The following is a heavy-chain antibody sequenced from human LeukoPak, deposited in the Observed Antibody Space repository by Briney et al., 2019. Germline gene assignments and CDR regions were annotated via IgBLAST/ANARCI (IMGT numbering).Heavy chain of an antibody. CDR2: ISYDGSNK. CDR1: GFTFSSYA. CDR3: AGERSNHYFDY. V-gene: IGHV3-30-3*01. D-gene: IGHD4-11*01. Sequence: GGSLRLSCAASGFTFSSYAMHWVRQAPGKGLEWVAVISYDGSNKYYADSVKGRFTISRDNSKNTLYLQMNSLRAEDTAVYYCAGERSNHYFDYWGQGTLVTVSS. J-gene: IGHJ4*02.